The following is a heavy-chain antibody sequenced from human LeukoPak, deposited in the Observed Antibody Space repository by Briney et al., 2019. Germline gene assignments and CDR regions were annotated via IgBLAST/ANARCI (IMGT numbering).Heavy chain of an antibody. CDR1: GYTFTSYA. V-gene: IGHV7-4-1*02. CDR3: ARDWGGTSYYDSSPPDAFAI. D-gene: IGHD3-22*01. Sequence: ASVKVSCKASGYTFTSYAMNWVRQAPGQGLEWMGWINTNTGNPTYAQGFTGRFVFSLDTSVSTAYLQISSLKAEDTAVYHCARDWGGTSYYDSSPPDAFAIWGQGTMVTVSS. J-gene: IGHJ3*02. CDR2: INTNTGNP.